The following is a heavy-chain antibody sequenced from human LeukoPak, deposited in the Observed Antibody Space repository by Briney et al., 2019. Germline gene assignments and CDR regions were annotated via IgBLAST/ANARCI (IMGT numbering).Heavy chain of an antibody. CDR1: GFTFSSYG. CDR2: ISYDGSNK. D-gene: IGHD6-13*01. CDR3: ARRSAAGTRLNYYFDY. J-gene: IGHJ4*02. Sequence: QPGGSLRLSCAASGFTFSSYGMHWVRQAPGKGLEWVAVISYDGSNKYYADSVKGRFTISRDNSKNTLYLQMNSLRAEDTAVYYCARRSAAGTRLNYYFDYWGQGTLVIVSS. V-gene: IGHV3-30*03.